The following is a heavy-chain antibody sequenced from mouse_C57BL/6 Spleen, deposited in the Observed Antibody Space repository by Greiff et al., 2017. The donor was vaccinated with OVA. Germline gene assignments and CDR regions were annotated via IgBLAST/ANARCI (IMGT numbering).Heavy chain of an antibody. J-gene: IGHJ4*01. CDR1: GFSLTSYG. Sequence: VKVVESGPGLVAPSQSLSITRTVSGFSLTSYGVHWVRQPPGKGLEWLVVIWSDGSTTYNSALKSRLSISKDNSKSQVFLKMNSLQTDDTAMYYCARHEMDYYYAMDYWGQGTSVTVSS. D-gene: IGHD2-3*01. CDR2: IWSDGST. CDR3: ARHEMDYYYAMDY. V-gene: IGHV2-6-1*01.